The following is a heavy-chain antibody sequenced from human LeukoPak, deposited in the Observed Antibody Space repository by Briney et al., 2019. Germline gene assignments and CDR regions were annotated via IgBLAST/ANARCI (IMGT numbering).Heavy chain of an antibody. D-gene: IGHD1-1*01. CDR2: INRDGNTT. CDR3: ASSEGELVIDY. CDR1: GFTFSSYW. Sequence: GGSLRLSCAASGFTFSSYWMHWVRQAPGKGLVWVSRINRDGNTTRYADSVKGRFTISRDNAKNSLYLQMNSLRAEDTAVYYCASSEGELVIDYWGQGTLVTVSS. J-gene: IGHJ4*02. V-gene: IGHV3-74*01.